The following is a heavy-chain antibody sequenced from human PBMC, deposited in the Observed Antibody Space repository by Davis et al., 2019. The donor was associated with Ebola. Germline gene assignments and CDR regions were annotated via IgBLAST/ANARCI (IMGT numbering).Heavy chain of an antibody. Sequence: ASVKVSCKGSGYMFKSYGISWVRQAPGQGLEWVGWITAYNGNTKYAEKFRDRVTMTTDTSTSTAYMELRSLRSDDTAVYYCARDNGGSSPYFYYNYYGMDAWGQGTTVTVSS. CDR1: GYMFKSYG. CDR3: ARDNGGSSPYFYYNYYGMDA. J-gene: IGHJ6*02. CDR2: ITAYNGNT. V-gene: IGHV1-18*01. D-gene: IGHD6-6*01.